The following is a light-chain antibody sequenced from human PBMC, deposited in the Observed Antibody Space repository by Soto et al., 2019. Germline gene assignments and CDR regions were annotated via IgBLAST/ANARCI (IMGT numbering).Light chain of an antibody. CDR3: CSYAGNSGV. Sequence: QSALTQPASVSGSPGQSIIISCTGTSSDVGSYNFVSWYQQHPGKAPKLMIYKVSKRPSGVSNRFSGSKSGNTASLTISGLQPEDEADYYCCSYAGNSGVFGGGTKVTVL. J-gene: IGLJ3*02. V-gene: IGLV2-23*02. CDR2: KVS. CDR1: SSDVGSYNF.